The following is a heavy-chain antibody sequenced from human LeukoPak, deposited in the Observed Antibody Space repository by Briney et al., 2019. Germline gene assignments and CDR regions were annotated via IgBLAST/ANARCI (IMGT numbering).Heavy chain of an antibody. V-gene: IGHV3-30-3*01. CDR1: GFTFSSYA. Sequence: GGSLRLSCAASGFTFSSYAMHWVRQAPGKGLEWVAIISYDGSSTYYADSVKGRFTISRDNSKNTLYLQMNSLRAEDTAVYYCAKVVDFWSGYYLYYYYMDVWGKGTTVTVSS. J-gene: IGHJ6*03. CDR3: AKVVDFWSGYYLYYYYMDV. D-gene: IGHD3-3*01. CDR2: ISYDGSST.